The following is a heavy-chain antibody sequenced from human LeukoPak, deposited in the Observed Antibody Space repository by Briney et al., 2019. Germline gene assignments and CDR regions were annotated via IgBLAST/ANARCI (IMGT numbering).Heavy chain of an antibody. CDR1: GFTLSSYE. CDR3: ARRYCSSTSCTLDH. D-gene: IGHD2-2*01. J-gene: IGHJ4*02. CDR2: ISTSGSTK. V-gene: IGHV3-48*03. Sequence: GGSLRLSCAASGFTLSSYEVNWVRQAPGKGLEWVSYISTSGSTKYYADSVKGRFTISRDNAKNSLYLQMNSLRAEDTAVYYCARRYCSSTSCTLDHWGQGTLVTVSS.